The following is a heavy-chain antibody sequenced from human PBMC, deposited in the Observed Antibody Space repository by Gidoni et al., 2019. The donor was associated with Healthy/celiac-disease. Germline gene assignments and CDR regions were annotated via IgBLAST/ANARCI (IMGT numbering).Heavy chain of an antibody. J-gene: IGHJ4*02. CDR1: GFTFSSYS. V-gene: IGHV3-48*02. D-gene: IGHD3-3*01. Sequence: EVQLVESGGGLVQPGGSLRLSCAASGFTFSSYSMNWVRQAPGKGLEWVSYISSSSSTIYYADSVKGRFTISRDNAKNSLYLQMNSLRDEDTAVYYCAREYDFWSGYRDEAYFDYWGQGTLVTVSS. CDR2: ISSSSSTI. CDR3: AREYDFWSGYRDEAYFDY.